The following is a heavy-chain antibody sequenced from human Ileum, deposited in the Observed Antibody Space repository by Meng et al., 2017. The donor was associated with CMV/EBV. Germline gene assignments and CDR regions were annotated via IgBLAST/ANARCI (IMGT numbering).Heavy chain of an antibody. Sequence: GESLKISCAASGFTVNTNYLTWFRQAPGKGLEWVSGITSSGDPYYVDSVKGRFTISRDNSKNTLYLQMSSLRVEDTAVYYCTLGRPGEFDYWGQGTLVTVSS. CDR1: GFTVNTNY. CDR2: ITSSGDP. V-gene: IGHV3-53*01. CDR3: TLGRPGEFDY. D-gene: IGHD6-6*01. J-gene: IGHJ4*02.